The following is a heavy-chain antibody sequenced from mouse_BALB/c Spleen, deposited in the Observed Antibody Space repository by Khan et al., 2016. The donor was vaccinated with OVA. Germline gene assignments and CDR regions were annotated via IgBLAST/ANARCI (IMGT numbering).Heavy chain of an antibody. J-gene: IGHJ2*01. CDR1: GYTFSNYW. CDR3: ARDRIDY. Sequence: QVQLKQSGAELAKPGASVKMSCKASGYTFSNYWIHWVKQRPGQGLEWIGYINPRSGYTYYNQTFNDKATLTTDKSSSTAYMQLSSLTSEDSAVYYWARDRIDYWGQGTTLTVSS. CDR2: INPRSGYT. V-gene: IGHV1-7*01.